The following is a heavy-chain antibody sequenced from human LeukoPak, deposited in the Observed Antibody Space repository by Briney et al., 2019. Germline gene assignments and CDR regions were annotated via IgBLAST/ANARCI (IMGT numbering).Heavy chain of an antibody. CDR1: GYTFTSYG. D-gene: IGHD6-19*01. CDR2: ISAYNGNT. Sequence: GASVKVSCKASGYTFTSYGISWVRQAPGQGLAWMGWISAYNGNTNYAQKLQGRVTMTTDTSTNAAYMDLRSLRSDDTAVYYCARDPTIAVAGPGYWGQGTLVTVSS. J-gene: IGHJ4*02. CDR3: ARDPTIAVAGPGY. V-gene: IGHV1-18*01.